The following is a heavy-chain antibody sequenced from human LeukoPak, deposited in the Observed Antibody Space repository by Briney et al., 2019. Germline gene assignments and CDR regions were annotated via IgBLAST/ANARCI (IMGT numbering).Heavy chain of an antibody. D-gene: IGHD3-16*01. Sequence: ASVKVSCKASGYTFTSYDINWVRQATGQGLEWMGRMNPNSGNTGYAQKFQGRVTMTRNTSISTAYMELSSLRSEDTAVYYCARGPAGDSYYYYGMDVWGQGTTVTVSS. CDR1: GYTFTSYD. J-gene: IGHJ6*02. CDR2: MNPNSGNT. CDR3: ARGPAGDSYYYYGMDV. V-gene: IGHV1-8*01.